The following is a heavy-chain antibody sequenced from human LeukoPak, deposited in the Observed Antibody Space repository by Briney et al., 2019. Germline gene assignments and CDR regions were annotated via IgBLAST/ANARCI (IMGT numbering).Heavy chain of an antibody. CDR3: ATQGRGSSGYYFDY. V-gene: IGHV3-30*04. CDR1: GFTFSSYV. J-gene: IGHJ4*02. Sequence: RGSLRLSCAAPGFTFSSYVMHWVRQAPGKGLEWVAVVSYDGSNKNADSVKGRFIISRDNSRNPLYLQMNSLRIEDTAVYYCATQGRGSSGYYFDYWGQGTLVTVSS. CDR2: VSYDGSN. D-gene: IGHD3-22*01.